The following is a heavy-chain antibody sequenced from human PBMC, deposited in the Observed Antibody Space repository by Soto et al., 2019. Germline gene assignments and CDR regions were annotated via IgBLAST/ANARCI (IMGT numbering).Heavy chain of an antibody. CDR2: IYYSGST. CDR3: ATPARDWAVAGFDL. Sequence: QLQLQESGPGPVKPSETLSLTCTVSGGSIRSGSYYWGWIRQPPGKGLEWIGNIYYSGSTYYNPSLKSRVTISVDTSKNQFSLKLSSVTAADTAVYYCATPARDWAVAGFDLWGRGTLVTVSS. J-gene: IGHJ2*01. CDR1: GGSIRSGSYY. V-gene: IGHV4-39*01. D-gene: IGHD6-19*01.